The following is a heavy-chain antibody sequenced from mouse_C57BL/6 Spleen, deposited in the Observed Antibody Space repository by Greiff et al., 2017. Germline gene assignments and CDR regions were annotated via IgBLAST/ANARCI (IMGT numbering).Heavy chain of an antibody. CDR1: GYTFTSYW. J-gene: IGHJ2*01. V-gene: IGHV1-50*01. CDR2: IDPSDSYT. CDR3: SQGSH. Sequence: VQLQQPGAELVKPGASVKLSCKASGYTFTSYWMQWVKQRPGQGLEWIGEIDPSDSYTNYNQKFKGKATLTVDPSSGPAYMQLSSLTSEDSAVYYCSQGSHWCQGTTLTVSS. D-gene: IGHD1-1*02.